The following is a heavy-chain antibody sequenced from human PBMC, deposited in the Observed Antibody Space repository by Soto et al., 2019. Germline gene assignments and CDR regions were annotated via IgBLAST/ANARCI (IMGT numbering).Heavy chain of an antibody. J-gene: IGHJ4*02. CDR2: IIPILGIA. CDR1: VGTFSSYT. D-gene: IGHD3-10*01. V-gene: IGHV1-69*02. CDR3: ARFKYYYGSGSYYNR. Sequence: QVQLVQSGAEVKKPGSSVKVSCKASVGTFSSYTISWVRQAPGQGLEWMGRIIPILGIANYAQKFQGRVTITADKSTSTAYMELSSLRSEDTAVYYCARFKYYYGSGSYYNRWGQGTLVTVSS.